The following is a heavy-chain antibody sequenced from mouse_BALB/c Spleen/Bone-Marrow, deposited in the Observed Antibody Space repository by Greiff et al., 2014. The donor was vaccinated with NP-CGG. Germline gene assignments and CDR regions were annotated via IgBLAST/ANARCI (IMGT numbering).Heavy chain of an antibody. CDR2: IRNKANGYTT. V-gene: IGHV7-3*02. CDR3: ARDDYYAMDY. CDR1: GFTFTDYY. J-gene: IGHJ4*01. Sequence: DVKLVESGGGLVQPGGSLRLSCATSGFTFTDYYMGWVRQPPGKALEWLGFIRNKANGYTTEYSASVKDRFTISRDNSQSILYLQMNTLRAEDSATYYCARDDYYAMDYWGQGTSVTVSS.